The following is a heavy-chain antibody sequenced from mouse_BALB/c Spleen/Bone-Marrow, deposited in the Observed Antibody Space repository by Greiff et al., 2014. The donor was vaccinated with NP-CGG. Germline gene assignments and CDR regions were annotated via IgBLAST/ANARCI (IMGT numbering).Heavy chain of an antibody. CDR3: VRRGNPIVYYAMDY. CDR1: SYSFTGYY. J-gene: IGHJ4*01. CDR2: FSCFHGGT. V-gene: IGHV1S34*01. Sequence: LMKTWASVKISCKASSYSFTGYYMPLVQQSHGKSLSWIGDFSCFHGGTSYNQNFKSKATFTVDKSSSTAYMQFNSLTSEDSAVYYCVRRGNPIVYYAMDYWGQGTSVTVSS.